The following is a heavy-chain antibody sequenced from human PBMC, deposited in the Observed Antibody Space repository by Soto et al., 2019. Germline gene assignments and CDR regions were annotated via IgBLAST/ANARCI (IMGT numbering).Heavy chain of an antibody. J-gene: IGHJ6*02. CDR1: GFTFSSSA. Sequence: GASVKVSCKASGFTFSSSAVQWVRQARGQGLEWIGWIVVGFGTANYAQKFQGRVTITADESTSTAYMELSSLRSEDTAVYYCARDNPPLTPDDNYYYYGMDVWGQGTTVTVSS. V-gene: IGHV1-58*01. CDR2: IVVGFGTA. D-gene: IGHD3-22*01. CDR3: ARDNPPLTPDDNYYYYGMDV.